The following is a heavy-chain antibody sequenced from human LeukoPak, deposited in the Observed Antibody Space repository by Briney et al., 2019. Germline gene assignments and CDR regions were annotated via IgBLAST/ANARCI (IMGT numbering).Heavy chain of an antibody. Sequence: SVKVSCKASGGTFSSYAISWVRQAPGQGLEWMGGIIPIFGTANYAQKFQGRVTITTDESTSTAYMELSSLRSEDTAVYYCAKVPWYDILTGKAGPRGLYFDYWGQGTLVTVSS. V-gene: IGHV1-69*05. D-gene: IGHD3-9*01. J-gene: IGHJ4*02. CDR1: GGTFSSYA. CDR3: AKVPWYDILTGKAGPRGLYFDY. CDR2: IIPIFGTA.